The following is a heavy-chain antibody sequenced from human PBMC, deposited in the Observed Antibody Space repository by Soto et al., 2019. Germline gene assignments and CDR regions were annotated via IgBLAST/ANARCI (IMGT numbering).Heavy chain of an antibody. D-gene: IGHD3-10*01. CDR3: ARDSLGFGELLYGMDV. Sequence: ASVKVSCKASGYTFTGYYMHWVRQAPGQGLEWMGWINPNSGGTNYAQKFQGWVTMTRDTSISTAYMELSRLRSDDTAVYYCARDSLGFGELLYGMDVWGQGTTVTVSS. J-gene: IGHJ6*02. V-gene: IGHV1-2*04. CDR1: GYTFTGYY. CDR2: INPNSGGT.